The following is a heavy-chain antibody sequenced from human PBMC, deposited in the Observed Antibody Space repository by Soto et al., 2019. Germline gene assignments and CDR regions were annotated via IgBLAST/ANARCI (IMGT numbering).Heavy chain of an antibody. J-gene: IGHJ5*02. D-gene: IGHD2-2*01. CDR3: ARQGTASILNTWFDH. CDR1: GGSISSYY. Sequence: KTSETLSLTCTVSGGSISSYYWSWIRQPPGKGLEWIGYIYYSGSTNYNPSLKSRATISLDTSKNQFSLKLSSVTAADTAVYYCARQGTASILNTWFDHWGQGTLVPVSS. CDR2: IYYSGST. V-gene: IGHV4-59*01.